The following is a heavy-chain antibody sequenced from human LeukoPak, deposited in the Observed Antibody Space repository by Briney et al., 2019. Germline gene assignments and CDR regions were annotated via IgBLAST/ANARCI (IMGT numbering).Heavy chain of an antibody. J-gene: IGHJ4*02. CDR3: AKHHPSSRGHDY. CDR2: ISGSGGTT. V-gene: IGHV3-23*01. D-gene: IGHD1-14*01. CDR1: GFTFGNDG. Sequence: GGSLRLSCAASGFTFGNDGMSCVRQVPGKGLEWVSAISGSGGTTYYADSVKGRFTISRDNSQNTLYLQMKSLRAEDTAVYYCAKHHPSSRGHDYWGQGTLVTVSS.